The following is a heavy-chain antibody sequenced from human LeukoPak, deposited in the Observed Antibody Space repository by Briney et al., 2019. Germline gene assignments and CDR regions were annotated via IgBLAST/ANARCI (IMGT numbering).Heavy chain of an antibody. CDR2: ITAYNGNT. CDR1: GSPFTSYG. D-gene: IGHD1-26*01. J-gene: IGHJ3*02. CDR3: ARMGARGGFDI. Sequence: GASVKVSCKASGSPFTSYGISWVRQAPGKGLEWMGWITAYNGNTNYAQKLQGRVTMTTDTSTSTTYMELRSLRSDDTAVYFCARMGARGGFDIWGQATMVTVSS. V-gene: IGHV1-18*01.